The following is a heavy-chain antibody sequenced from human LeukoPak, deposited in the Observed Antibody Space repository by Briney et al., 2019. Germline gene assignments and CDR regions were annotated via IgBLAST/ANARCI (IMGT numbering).Heavy chain of an antibody. Sequence: PGGSLRLSCAASGFTFSSYAMTWVRQAPGKGLERVSAATDSGDKVFYADSVKGRFTISRDNSKNTLYLQMSSLRVEDTAVYYRVKGSGSSGYYPLNYWGQGTLVTVSS. V-gene: IGHV3-23*01. D-gene: IGHD3-22*01. J-gene: IGHJ4*02. CDR2: ATDSGDKV. CDR1: GFTFSSYA. CDR3: VKGSGSSGYYPLNY.